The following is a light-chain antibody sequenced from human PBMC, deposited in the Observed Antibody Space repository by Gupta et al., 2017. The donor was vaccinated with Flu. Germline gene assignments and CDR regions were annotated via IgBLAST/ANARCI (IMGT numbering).Light chain of an antibody. V-gene: IGLV2-14*01. J-gene: IGLJ1*01. CDR2: EVT. CDR3: SSYTSSNTYV. Sequence: QSALTQPASVSGSPGQSITVSCTGTSSDVGGYNSVSWYQQHPGKAPKFMIYEVTNRPSGVSSRFSGSKSGNTASLTISGLQAEDEADYYCSSYTSSNTYVFGTGTKVTVL. CDR1: SSDVGGYNS.